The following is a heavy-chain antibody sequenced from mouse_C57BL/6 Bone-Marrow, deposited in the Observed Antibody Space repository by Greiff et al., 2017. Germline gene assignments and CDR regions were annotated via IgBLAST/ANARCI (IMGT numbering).Heavy chain of an antibody. CDR2: INSDGGST. CDR3: ARHGNGAWFAY. CDR1: EYAFPSHD. V-gene: IGHV5-2*01. Sequence: VQLKESGGGLVQPGESLKLSCESNEYAFPSHDMSWVRKTPEKRLELVAAINSDGGSTYYPDTMERRFIISRDNTKKPLDLQMSSLRSEDTALYYCARHGNGAWFAYWGQGTLGTVSA. D-gene: IGHD2-1*01. J-gene: IGHJ3*01.